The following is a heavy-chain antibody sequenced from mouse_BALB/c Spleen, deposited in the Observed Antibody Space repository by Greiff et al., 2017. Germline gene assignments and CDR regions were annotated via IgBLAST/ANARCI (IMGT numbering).Heavy chain of an antibody. J-gene: IGHJ4*01. CDR2: IWSDGST. V-gene: IGHV2-2*02. Sequence: VKLQESGPGLVQPSQSLSITCTVSGFSLTSYGVHWVRQSPGKGLEWLGVIWSDGSTDYNAAFISRLSISKDNSKSQVFFKMNSLQANDTAIYYCARDGNYVYAMDYWGQGTSVTVSS. D-gene: IGHD2-1*01. CDR1: GFSLTSYG. CDR3: ARDGNYVYAMDY.